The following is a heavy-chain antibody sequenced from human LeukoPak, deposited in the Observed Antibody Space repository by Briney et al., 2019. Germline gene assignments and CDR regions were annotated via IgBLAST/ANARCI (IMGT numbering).Heavy chain of an antibody. J-gene: IGHJ3*02. CDR3: ARDKRHDYGEDAFDI. Sequence: PGGSLRLSCAASGFTSSNYAIHWVRQAPGQGLEWVAVISCDGSKKYSADSVKGRFTISRDNSKNTLYLQMNSLRAEDTAVYYCARDKRHDYGEDAFDIWGQGTMVTVSS. CDR2: ISCDGSKK. D-gene: IGHD4-17*01. V-gene: IGHV3-30-3*01. CDR1: GFTSSNYA.